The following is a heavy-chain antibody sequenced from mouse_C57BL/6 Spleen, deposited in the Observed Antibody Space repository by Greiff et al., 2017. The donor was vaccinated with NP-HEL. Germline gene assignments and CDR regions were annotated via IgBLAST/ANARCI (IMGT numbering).Heavy chain of an antibody. J-gene: IGHJ2*01. V-gene: IGHV1-84*01. CDR3: ARGGYYYGSRYWYYFDY. D-gene: IGHD1-1*01. CDR2: FYPGSGNT. CDR1: GYPFTDSY. Sequence: VQLVESGPELVKPGASVRISCRASGYPFTDSYINWVKQRPGQGLEWIGWFYPGSGNTKYNEKFKGKATLTVDTASSTAYMQLSSLTSEDSAVYFCARGGYYYGSRYWYYFDYWGQGTTLTVSS.